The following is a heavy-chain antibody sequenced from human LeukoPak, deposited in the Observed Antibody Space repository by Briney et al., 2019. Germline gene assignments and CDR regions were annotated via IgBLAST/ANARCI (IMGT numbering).Heavy chain of an antibody. J-gene: IGHJ4*02. V-gene: IGHV1-2*04. Sequence: ASVKVSCKASGYTFTGYYMHWVRQAPGQGLEWMGWINPNSGGTNYAQKFQGWVTMTRDTSISTAYMELSRLRSDDTAVYYCARDGPPRYSYSTFDYWGQGTLVTVSS. D-gene: IGHD5-18*01. CDR1: GYTFTGYY. CDR2: INPNSGGT. CDR3: ARDGPPRYSYSTFDY.